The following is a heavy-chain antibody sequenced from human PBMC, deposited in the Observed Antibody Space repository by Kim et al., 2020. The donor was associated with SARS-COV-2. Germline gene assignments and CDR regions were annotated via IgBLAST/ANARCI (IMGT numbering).Heavy chain of an antibody. CDR2: INQDGSEK. V-gene: IGHV3-7*01. J-gene: IGHJ4*02. Sequence: GGSLRLSCAGSGFTFSTYWMSWVRQAPGKGLEWVANINQDGSEKYYVDSVKGRFTISRDNTKNSLYLQMKTLRGEDTAVYYCARGYCSGGSCYGGGFDFWGQGTLVIVYS. CDR1: GFTFSTYW. CDR3: ARGYCSGGSCYGGGFDF. D-gene: IGHD2-15*01.